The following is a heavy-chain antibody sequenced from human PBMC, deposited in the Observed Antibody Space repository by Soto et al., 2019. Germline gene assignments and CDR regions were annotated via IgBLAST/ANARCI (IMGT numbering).Heavy chain of an antibody. D-gene: IGHD6-19*01. CDR1: GFTFSSYA. CDR2: ISYDGSNK. V-gene: IGHV3-30-3*01. Sequence: QVQLVESGGGVVQPGRSLRLSCAASGFTFSSYAMHWVRQAPGRGLEWVAVISYDGSNKYYADSVKGRFTISRDNSKNTLYLQMNSLRAEDTAVYYCARGGGAHSGWYEDYWGQRTLVTVSS. J-gene: IGHJ4*02. CDR3: ARGGGAHSGWYEDY.